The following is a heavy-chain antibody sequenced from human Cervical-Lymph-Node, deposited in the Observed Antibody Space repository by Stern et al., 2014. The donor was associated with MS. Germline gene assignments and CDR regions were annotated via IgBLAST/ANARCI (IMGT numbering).Heavy chain of an antibody. V-gene: IGHV4-59*01. J-gene: IGHJ4*02. CDR1: GGSIRGYY. Sequence: QLQLQESGPGLVKPSETLSLTCTVSGGSIRGYYWSWIRQPPGEGLEWIGYIYYSGSTNYNPSLKSPLTISVDTSRAQVSLKLNSVTAADTAVYYCARSPGYYFDYWGQGTLVTVSS. CDR2: IYYSGST. CDR3: ARSPGYYFDY.